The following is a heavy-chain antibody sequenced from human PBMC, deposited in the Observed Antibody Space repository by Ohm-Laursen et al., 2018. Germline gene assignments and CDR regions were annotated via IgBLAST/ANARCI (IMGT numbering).Heavy chain of an antibody. CDR2: ISGSGGST. CDR1: GFTFSSYA. Sequence: SLRLSCAASGFTFSSYAMSWVRQAPGKGLEWVSAISGSGGSTYYADSVKGRFTISRDNSKNTLYPQMNSLRAEDTAVYYCAKGLSRVAVTMIVVVIINDAFDIWGQGTMVTVSS. CDR3: AKGLSRVAVTMIVVVIINDAFDI. D-gene: IGHD3-22*01. V-gene: IGHV3-23*01. J-gene: IGHJ3*02.